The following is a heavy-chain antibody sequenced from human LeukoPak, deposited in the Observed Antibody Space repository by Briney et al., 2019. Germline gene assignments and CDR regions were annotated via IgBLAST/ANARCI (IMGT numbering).Heavy chain of an antibody. V-gene: IGHV3-21*01. Sequence: PGGSLRLSCAASGVTFSTYSMNWVRQAPGKGLEWVSSISSSSRYIFYADSVKGRFTISRDNAKNSLYLQMNSLRAEDTAVYYCARTPVDPIVVVITHWYFDLWGRGTLVTVSS. CDR1: GVTFSTYS. J-gene: IGHJ2*01. CDR3: ARTPVDPIVVVITHWYFDL. D-gene: IGHD3-22*01. CDR2: ISSSSRYI.